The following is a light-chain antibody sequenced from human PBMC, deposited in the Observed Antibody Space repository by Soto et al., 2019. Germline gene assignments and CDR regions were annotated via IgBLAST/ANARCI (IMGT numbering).Light chain of an antibody. J-gene: IGKJ5*01. V-gene: IGKV1-12*01. CDR2: AAS. CDR1: QGISNW. CDR3: QQANSFPLIT. Sequence: DIQMTQSPSSVSASVGDRVTIICRASQGISNWLAWYRQKPGKAPRLLIYAASTLQSGVPSRFSGTGSGTDFTLTISSLQSEDFATYYCQQANSFPLITFGQGTRLEI.